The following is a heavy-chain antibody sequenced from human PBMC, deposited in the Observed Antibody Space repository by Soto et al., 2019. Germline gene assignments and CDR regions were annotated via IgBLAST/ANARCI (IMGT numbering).Heavy chain of an antibody. D-gene: IGHD6-6*01. CDR2: IKQDGSEK. J-gene: IGHJ4*02. CDR1: GFTFSSYW. V-gene: IGHV3-7*05. CDR3: ARDPSIAARPFDY. Sequence: WGSQRLSCAASGFTFSSYWMSWIRQAPGKGLEWVANIKQDGSEKYYVDSVKGRFTISRDNAKNSLYLQMKSLRAEDTAVYYCARDPSIAARPFDYWGQGTLVTVSS.